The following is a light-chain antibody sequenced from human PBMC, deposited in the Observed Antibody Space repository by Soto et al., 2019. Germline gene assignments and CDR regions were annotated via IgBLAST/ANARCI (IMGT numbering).Light chain of an antibody. Sequence: DIVMTHSPDSLAVSLAERATINCKSSQSVLYSSNNKNYLAWYQQKPGQPPKLLIYWASTRESGVPDRFSGSGSGTDFTLTISSLQAEDVAVYYCQQYYSTPYTFGHGTKLEIK. J-gene: IGKJ2*01. V-gene: IGKV4-1*01. CDR3: QQYYSTPYT. CDR1: QSVLYSSNNKNY. CDR2: WAS.